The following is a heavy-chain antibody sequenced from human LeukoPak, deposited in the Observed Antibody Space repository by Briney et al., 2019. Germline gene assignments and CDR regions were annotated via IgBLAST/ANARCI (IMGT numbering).Heavy chain of an antibody. J-gene: IGHJ3*02. CDR1: GFTFSSYA. D-gene: IGHD3-10*01. Sequence: GGSLRPSCAASGFTFSSYAMSGIRQAPGKGLEWVSGVSGSGRSTYYADSVKGRFTVSRDNSKNTLYVQMNSLRAEDTAVYYCAKSAYGSGTYASGAFDIWGQGTMVTVSS. V-gene: IGHV3-23*01. CDR2: VSGSGRST. CDR3: AKSAYGSGTYASGAFDI.